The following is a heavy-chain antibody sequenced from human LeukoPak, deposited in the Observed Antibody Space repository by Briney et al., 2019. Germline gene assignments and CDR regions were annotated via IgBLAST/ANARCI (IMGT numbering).Heavy chain of an antibody. CDR3: ARDLYYYDGSGYYCFDS. V-gene: IGHV3-15*01. D-gene: IGHD3-22*01. CDR2: IKSKIDGGTT. CDR1: GFTFKNAW. Sequence: GGSLRLSCAASGFTFKNAWMSWVRQAPGKGLEWVGRIKSKIDGGTTDYSAPVKGRFTISRDDSRNTMYLQLNSLKTEDTAVYYCARDLYYYDGSGYYCFDSWGQGTLVTVSS. J-gene: IGHJ4*02.